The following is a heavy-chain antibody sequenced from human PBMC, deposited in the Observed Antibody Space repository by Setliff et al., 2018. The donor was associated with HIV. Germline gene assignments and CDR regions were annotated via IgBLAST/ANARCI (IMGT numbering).Heavy chain of an antibody. J-gene: IGHJ6*03. CDR1: GYTFTSYY. V-gene: IGHV1-46*01. Sequence: ASVKVSCKASGYTFTSYYMHWVRRAPGQGLEWMGIINPSGGGTTYARKFQGRVTVTRDTSTTTVYMELSGLRSEDTAVYYCAGSGYYYYMDVWGKGTTVTVSS. D-gene: IGHD3-10*01. CDR2: INPSGGGT. CDR3: AGSGYYYYMDV.